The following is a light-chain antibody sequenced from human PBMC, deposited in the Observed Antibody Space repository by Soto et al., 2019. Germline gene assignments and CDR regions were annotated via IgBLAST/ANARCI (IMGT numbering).Light chain of an antibody. CDR1: SRDVGGYNY. J-gene: IGLJ3*02. CDR2: DVS. CDR3: SSYTSSSTPNWV. Sequence: QSALPQPASVSGSPGQSITISCTGTSRDVGGYNYVSWYQQHPGKAPKLMIYDVSNRPSGVSNRFSGSKSGNTASLTISGLQAEDEADYYCSSYTSSSTPNWVFGGGTKVTVL. V-gene: IGLV2-14*01.